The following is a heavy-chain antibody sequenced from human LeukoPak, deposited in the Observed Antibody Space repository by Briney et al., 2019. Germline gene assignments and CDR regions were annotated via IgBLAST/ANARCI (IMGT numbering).Heavy chain of an antibody. CDR2: IYYSGNT. CDR1: GVSISSSNSY. J-gene: IGHJ4*02. V-gene: IGHV4-39*01. Sequence: SETLSLTCTVSGVSISSSNSYWGWIRQPPGKGLEWLGSIYYSGNTYYNASLKSQVSISIDMSKNQFSLKLTSVTAADTAVYYCARQTGSGLFILPGGQGTLVTVSS. D-gene: IGHD3-10*01. CDR3: ARQTGSGLFILP.